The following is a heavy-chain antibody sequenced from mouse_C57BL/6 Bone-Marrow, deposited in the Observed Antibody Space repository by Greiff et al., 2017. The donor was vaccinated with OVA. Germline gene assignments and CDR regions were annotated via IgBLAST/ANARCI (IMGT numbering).Heavy chain of an antibody. CDR1: GFNIKDDY. D-gene: IGHD1-1*01. J-gene: IGHJ1*03. CDR3: TTPLCYGSSYWYFDV. Sequence: VQLQQSGAELVRPGASVKLSCTASGFNIKDDYMHWVKQRPEQGLEWIGWIGPENGDTEYASKFQGKAPITADTSSNTAYLQLRSLTSEDTAVYYFTTPLCYGSSYWYFDVWGTGTTVTVSS. CDR2: IGPENGDT. V-gene: IGHV14-4*01.